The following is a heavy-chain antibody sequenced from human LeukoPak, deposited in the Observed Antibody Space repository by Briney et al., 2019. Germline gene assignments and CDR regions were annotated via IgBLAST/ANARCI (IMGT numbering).Heavy chain of an antibody. V-gene: IGHV3-33*01. D-gene: IGHD3-10*01. CDR1: GFTFSSYA. J-gene: IGHJ4*02. Sequence: GRSLRLSCAASGFTFSSYAMHWVRQAPGKGLEWEAVIWYDGSNKYYADSVKGRFTISRDNSKNTLYLQMNSLRAEDTAVYYCARETLTYFYDSGSRHWGQGTLVTVSS. CDR3: ARETLTYFYDSGSRH. CDR2: IWYDGSNK.